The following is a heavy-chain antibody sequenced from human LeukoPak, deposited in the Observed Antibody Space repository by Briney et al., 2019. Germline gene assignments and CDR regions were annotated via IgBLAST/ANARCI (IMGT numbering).Heavy chain of an antibody. D-gene: IGHD3-22*01. Sequence: GASVKVSCKASGYTFTSYYMHWVRQAPGQGPEWMGIINPSGGSTSYAQKFQARVTITRDTSTSTVYMELSSLRSEDTAVYSCARAPYYYDSSGKPGRAYFDYWGQGTLVTVSS. J-gene: IGHJ4*02. CDR2: INPSGGST. CDR1: GYTFTSYY. V-gene: IGHV1-46*01. CDR3: ARAPYYYDSSGKPGRAYFDY.